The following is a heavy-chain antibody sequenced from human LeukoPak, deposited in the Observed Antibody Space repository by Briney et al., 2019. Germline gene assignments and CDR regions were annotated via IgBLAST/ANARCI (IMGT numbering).Heavy chain of an antibody. CDR2: INQGGSDK. Sequence: GGSLRLSCAASGFTFSSYSMNWVRQAPGKGLEWVANINQGGSDKYYVDSVKGRFTISRDNANNLLYLQMNGLRGEDTAVYYCTRDRSRAEDDWGQGTLVTVSS. J-gene: IGHJ4*02. CDR1: GFTFSSYS. V-gene: IGHV3-7*01. CDR3: TRDRSRAEDD. D-gene: IGHD1-14*01.